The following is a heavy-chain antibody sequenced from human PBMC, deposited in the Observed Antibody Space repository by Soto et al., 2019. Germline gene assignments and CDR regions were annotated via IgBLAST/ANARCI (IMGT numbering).Heavy chain of an antibody. J-gene: IGHJ5*02. D-gene: IGHD2-2*03. Sequence: GGSLRLSCAASGFTFSSYWMHWVRQAPGKGLVWVSRINSDGSSTSYADSVKGRFTISRDNAKNTLYLQMNSLRAEDTAVYYCARDPLPETGYCSSTSCYEVGWFDPWGQGTLVTVSS. CDR3: ARDPLPETGYCSSTSCYEVGWFDP. CDR1: GFTFSSYW. V-gene: IGHV3-74*01. CDR2: INSDGSST.